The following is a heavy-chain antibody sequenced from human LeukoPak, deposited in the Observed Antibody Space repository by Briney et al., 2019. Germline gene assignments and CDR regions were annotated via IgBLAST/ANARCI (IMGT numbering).Heavy chain of an antibody. V-gene: IGHV1-18*01. J-gene: IGHJ4*02. D-gene: IGHD5-18*01. Sequence: KLQGRVTMTTDTSTSTAYMELRSLRSDDTAVYYCARDGYSYVKKPFDYWGQGTLVTVSS. CDR3: ARDGYSYVKKPFDY.